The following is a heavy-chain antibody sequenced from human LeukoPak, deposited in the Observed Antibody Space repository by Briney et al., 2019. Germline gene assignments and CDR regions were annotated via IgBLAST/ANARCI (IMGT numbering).Heavy chain of an antibody. V-gene: IGHV1-69*13. D-gene: IGHD4-17*01. CDR3: ARASDYGDRTVRYNYDYYMDV. Sequence: SVKVSCKASGGTFSSYAISWVRQAPGQGLEWMGGIIPIFGTANYAQKFQGRVTITADESTSTAYMELSSLRSEDTAVDYCARASDYGDRTVRYNYDYYMDVWGKGTTVTISS. J-gene: IGHJ6*03. CDR2: IIPIFGTA. CDR1: GGTFSSYA.